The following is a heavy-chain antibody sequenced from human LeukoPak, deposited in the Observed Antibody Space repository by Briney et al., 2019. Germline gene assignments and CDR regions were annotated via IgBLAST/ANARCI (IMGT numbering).Heavy chain of an antibody. D-gene: IGHD6-19*01. CDR1: GGTFSSYA. J-gene: IGHJ5*02. CDR3: ARRGPQAGTLDP. Sequence: ASVKVSCKASGGTFSSYAISWVRQAPGQGLEWMGWISAYNGNTNYAQKLQGRVTMTTDTSTSTAYMELRSLRSDDTAVYYCARRGPQAGTLDPWGQGTLVTVSS. CDR2: ISAYNGNT. V-gene: IGHV1-18*01.